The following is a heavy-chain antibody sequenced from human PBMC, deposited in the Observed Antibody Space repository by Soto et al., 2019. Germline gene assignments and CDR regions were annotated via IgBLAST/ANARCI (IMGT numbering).Heavy chain of an antibody. CDR3: ARDRGPFDL. J-gene: IGHJ2*01. D-gene: IGHD3-10*01. V-gene: IGHV3-30-3*01. CDR2: ISYDGSNK. Sequence: GSLRLSCAASGFTFSSYAMHWVRQAPGKGLEWVAVISYDGSNKYYADSVKGRLTISRDNSKNTLYLKMNSLRAEDTAVYYCARDRGPFDLWGRGTLVTVS. CDR1: GFTFSSYA.